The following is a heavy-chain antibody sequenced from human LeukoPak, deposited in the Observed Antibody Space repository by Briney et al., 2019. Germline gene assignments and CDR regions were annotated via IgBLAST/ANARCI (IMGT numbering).Heavy chain of an antibody. CDR1: GGSISSSSYY. CDR2: IYYSGST. Sequence: SETLSLTCTVSGGSISSSSYYWGWIRQPPGKGLEWIGSIYYSGSTYYNPSLKSRVTISVDTSKNQFSLKLSSVTAADTAVYYCARDGYSYGTNYFDYWGQGTLVTVSS. J-gene: IGHJ4*02. V-gene: IGHV4-39*01. D-gene: IGHD5-18*01. CDR3: ARDGYSYGTNYFDY.